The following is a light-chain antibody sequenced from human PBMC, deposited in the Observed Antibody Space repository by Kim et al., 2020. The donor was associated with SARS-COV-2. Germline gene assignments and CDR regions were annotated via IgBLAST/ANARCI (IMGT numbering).Light chain of an antibody. V-gene: IGKV3-15*01. CDR3: QPYNTWPPET. Sequence: EIVMTQSPATLSVSPGERATLSCRASQSVGSNLAWYQQKPGQAPRLLISGASTRATGIPARFSGSGSGTEFTLTINSLQSEDFAVYYCQPYNTWPPETFGQGTKLEI. CDR2: GAS. J-gene: IGKJ2*01. CDR1: QSVGSN.